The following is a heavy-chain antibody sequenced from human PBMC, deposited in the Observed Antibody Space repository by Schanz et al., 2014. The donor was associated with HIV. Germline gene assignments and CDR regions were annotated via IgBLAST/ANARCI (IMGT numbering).Heavy chain of an antibody. CDR3: ARDNDPYYYDSRGYYDRLFDY. D-gene: IGHD3-22*01. J-gene: IGHJ4*02. V-gene: IGHV4-34*01. CDR1: GGSFSGYY. CDR2: INHSENT. Sequence: QVQLQHWGAGLLKPSETLSLTCAVYGGSFSGYYWSWIRQPPGKGLEWIGAINHSENTNYNPSLNSRVTIELEKSKNQFSLKLTSVTAADTAVYYCARDNDPYYYDSRGYYDRLFDYWGQGTLVTVSS.